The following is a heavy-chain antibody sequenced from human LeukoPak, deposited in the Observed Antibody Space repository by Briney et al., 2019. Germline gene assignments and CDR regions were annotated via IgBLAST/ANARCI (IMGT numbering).Heavy chain of an antibody. CDR1: GGSISSSSYY. CDR2: IYYSGST. Sequence: PSETLSLTCTVSGGSISSSSYYWGWIRQPPGKGLEWIGSIYYSGSTYYNPSLKSRVTISVDTSKNQFSLKLSSVTAADTAVYYCARSEECGDCAHRYFDLWGRGTLVTVSS. V-gene: IGHV4-39*07. D-gene: IGHD2-21*02. CDR3: ARSEECGDCAHRYFDL. J-gene: IGHJ2*01.